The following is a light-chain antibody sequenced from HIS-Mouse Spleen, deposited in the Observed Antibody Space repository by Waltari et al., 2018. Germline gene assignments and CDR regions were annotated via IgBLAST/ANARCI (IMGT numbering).Light chain of an antibody. V-gene: IGLV2-11*01. CDR1: SSYVGCYNY. Sequence: QSALTQPRSVSGSPGQSVTISCTGTSSYVGCYNYVAWYQQHPGKAPKLMFYDVSKRPSGVPDRFSGSKSGNTASLTISGLQAEDEADYYCCSYAGSYNWVFGGGTKLTVL. J-gene: IGLJ3*02. CDR2: DVS. CDR3: CSYAGSYNWV.